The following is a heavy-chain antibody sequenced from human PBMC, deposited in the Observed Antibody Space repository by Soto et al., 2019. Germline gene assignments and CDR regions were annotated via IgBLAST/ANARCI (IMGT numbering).Heavy chain of an antibody. D-gene: IGHD3-22*01. V-gene: IGHV4-31*03. J-gene: IGHJ5*02. CDR2: IYYSGST. CDR1: GGSISSGGYY. Sequence: SETLSLTCTISGGSISSGGYYWSWIRQHPGKGLEWIGYIYYSGSTYYNPSLKSRVTISVDTSKNQFSLKLSSVTAADTAVYYCVSVYSSGYHHWFYPRGQGTLVTVSS. CDR3: VSVYSSGYHHWFYP.